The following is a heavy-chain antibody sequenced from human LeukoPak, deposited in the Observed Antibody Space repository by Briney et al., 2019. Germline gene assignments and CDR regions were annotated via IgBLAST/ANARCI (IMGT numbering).Heavy chain of an antibody. CDR1: GFTFSSYG. D-gene: IGHD5-18*01. CDR2: IRYDGSNK. V-gene: IGHV3-30*02. J-gene: IGHJ4*02. CDR3: ASGYSYGYGY. Sequence: PGGSLRLSCAASGFTFSSYGMHWVRQAPGKGLEWVAFIRYDGSNKYYADSVKGRFTISRDNAKNSLYLQMNSLRAEDTAVYYCASGYSYGYGYWGQGTLVTVSS.